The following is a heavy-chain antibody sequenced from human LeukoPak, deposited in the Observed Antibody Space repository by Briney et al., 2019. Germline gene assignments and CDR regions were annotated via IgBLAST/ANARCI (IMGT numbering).Heavy chain of an antibody. Sequence: ASVPVSCKPSGYTLTSYYMHWVRQPPGQGLEWMGIINPSCCSTSYAQKFQGRVTMTRDTSTSTVYMELSSLRSEDTVVYYCARDMGYYGSGSYRSLDYFDYWGQGTLVTVSS. CDR2: INPSCCST. CDR1: GYTLTSYY. V-gene: IGHV1-46*01. D-gene: IGHD3-10*01. J-gene: IGHJ4*02. CDR3: ARDMGYYGSGSYRSLDYFDY.